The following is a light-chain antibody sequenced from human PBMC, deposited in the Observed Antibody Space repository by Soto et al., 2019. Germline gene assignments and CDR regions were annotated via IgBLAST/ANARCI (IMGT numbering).Light chain of an antibody. CDR2: DAT. V-gene: IGKV1-33*01. CDR3: QQYDNLPPRFT. J-gene: IGKJ3*01. Sequence: DIQMTQSPSSLSASVGDRVTITCQASQDISNYLNWYQQKPGKAPKLLIYDATNLETGVPSRFSGIGSGTDFTFTISTLQPEDIATYYYQQYDNLPPRFTFGPGTKVDIK. CDR1: QDISNY.